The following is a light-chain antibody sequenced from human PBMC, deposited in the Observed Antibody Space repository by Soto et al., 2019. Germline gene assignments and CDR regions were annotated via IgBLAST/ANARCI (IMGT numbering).Light chain of an antibody. V-gene: IGLV1-40*01. CDR2: GNS. Sequence: QSVLTAPPSVSGSPWQRVTISCTGSSSNIGTGYDVHWYQQLPGTAPKIIIYGNSNRPSGVPDRFSGSKSGTSAALAITGLQAEDEADYYCHSYDSSLIGSVFGTGTKVTVL. CDR1: SSNIGTGYD. J-gene: IGLJ1*01. CDR3: HSYDSSLIGSV.